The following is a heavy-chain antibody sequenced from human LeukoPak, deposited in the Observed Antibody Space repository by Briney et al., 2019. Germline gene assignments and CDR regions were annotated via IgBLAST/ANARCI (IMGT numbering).Heavy chain of an antibody. V-gene: IGHV3-48*01. D-gene: IGHD3/OR15-3a*01. CDR3: AREGWWTGAFDI. J-gene: IGHJ3*02. CDR2: ISGSGSTI. CDR1: GFTFSSYS. Sequence: GGTLRLSCAASGFTFSSYSINWVRQAPGKGLEWVSYISGSGSTIYYADSVKGRFTISRDNARNSLYLQMNSLRAEDTAVYYCAREGWWTGAFDIWGQGTMVTVSS.